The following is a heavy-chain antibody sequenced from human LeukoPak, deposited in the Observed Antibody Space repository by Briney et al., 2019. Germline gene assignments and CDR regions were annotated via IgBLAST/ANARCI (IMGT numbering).Heavy chain of an antibody. J-gene: IGHJ4*02. CDR2: FDPEDGET. Sequence: ASVKVCCKVSGYTLTELSMHWVRQAPGKGLEWMGGFDPEDGETIYAQKFQGRVTMTTDTSTSTAYMELRSLTSDDTAVYHCARGDVYFDSWGQGTLVTVSS. CDR1: GYTLTELS. D-gene: IGHD5-24*01. V-gene: IGHV1-24*01. CDR3: ARGDVYFDS.